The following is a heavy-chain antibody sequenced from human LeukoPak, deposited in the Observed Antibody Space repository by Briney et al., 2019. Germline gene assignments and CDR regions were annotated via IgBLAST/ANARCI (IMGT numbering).Heavy chain of an antibody. D-gene: IGHD1-26*01. CDR1: GGSFSGYY. J-gene: IGHJ5*02. CDR2: IYVSGST. Sequence: PSETLSLTCAVYGGSFSGYYWSWIRQPAGKGLEWIGRIYVSGSTGYTPSLKSRVTISIDTSKNQFSLKLTSVTAADTAVYYCARTHIVGAEFDPWGQGTLVTVSS. V-gene: IGHV4-59*10. CDR3: ARTHIVGAEFDP.